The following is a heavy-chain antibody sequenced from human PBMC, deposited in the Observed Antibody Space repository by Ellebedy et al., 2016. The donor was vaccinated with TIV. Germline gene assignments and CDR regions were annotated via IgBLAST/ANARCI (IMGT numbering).Heavy chain of an antibody. J-gene: IGHJ4*02. CDR3: ASQNGAYCSSHTCSHGLDY. CDR2: VSFNGTLQ. CDR1: GFTFRLFG. Sequence: GEPLKISXAVSGFTFRLFGMHWVRQTPGRGLEWVAAVSFNGTLQYYAESVKGRFTVSRDNAKTTLYLHMDSLRVEDTGIYYCASQNGAYCSSHTCSHGLDYWGQGTPVTVSS. D-gene: IGHD2-2*01. V-gene: IGHV3-33*05.